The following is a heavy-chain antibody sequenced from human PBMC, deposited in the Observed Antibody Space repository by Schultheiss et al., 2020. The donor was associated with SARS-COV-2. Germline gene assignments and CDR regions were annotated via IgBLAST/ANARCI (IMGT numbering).Heavy chain of an antibody. Sequence: SETMSLTCTVSAGSISSYYWSWIRQPPGKGLEWIGYIYYSGSTNYNPSLKSRVTISVDTSKNQFSLKLSSVTAADTAVYYCARLLNYGDYSLGFDPWGQGTLVTVAS. J-gene: IGHJ5*02. D-gene: IGHD4-17*01. CDR1: AGSISSYY. CDR3: ARLLNYGDYSLGFDP. CDR2: IYYSGST. V-gene: IGHV4-59*01.